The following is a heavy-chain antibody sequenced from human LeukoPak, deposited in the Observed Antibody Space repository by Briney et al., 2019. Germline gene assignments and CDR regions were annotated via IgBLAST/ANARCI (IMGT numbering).Heavy chain of an antibody. CDR3: ARLRRYGVLVPAATY. CDR1: GYSFTSYW. V-gene: IGHV5-51*01. Sequence: GESLKISCKGSGYSFTSYWIGWVRQMPGKGLEWMGIIYPGDSDTRYSPSFQGQVTISADKSISTAYLQWSSLKASDTAMYYCARLRRYGVLVPAATYWGQGTLVTVSS. J-gene: IGHJ4*02. D-gene: IGHD2-2*01. CDR2: IYPGDSDT.